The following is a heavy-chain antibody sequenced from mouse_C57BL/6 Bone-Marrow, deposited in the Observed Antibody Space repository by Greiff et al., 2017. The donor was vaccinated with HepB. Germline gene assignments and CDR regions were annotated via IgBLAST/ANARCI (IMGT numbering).Heavy chain of an antibody. J-gene: IGHJ3*01. V-gene: IGHV1-42*01. CDR1: GYSFTGYY. CDR3: ASRTGFAY. D-gene: IGHD4-1*01. Sequence: EVQRVESGPELVKPGASVKISCKASGYSFTGYYMNWVKQSPEKSLEWIGEINPSTGGTTYNQKFKAKATLTVDKSSSTAYMQLKSLTSEDSAVYYCASRTGFAYWGQGTLVTVSA. CDR2: INPSTGGT.